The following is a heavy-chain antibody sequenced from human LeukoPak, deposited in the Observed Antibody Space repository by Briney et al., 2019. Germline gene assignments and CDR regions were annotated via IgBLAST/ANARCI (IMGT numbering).Heavy chain of an antibody. V-gene: IGHV1-18*04. J-gene: IGHJ4*02. Sequence: ASVKVSCKASGYTFIAYYMHWVRQAPGQGLEWMGWISVYNGNTNYAQKFQGRVTMTTDTSTSTAYMELRSLRSDDTAVYYCARAPVGYWGQGTLVTVSS. CDR3: ARAPVGY. CDR2: ISVYNGNT. CDR1: GYTFIAYY.